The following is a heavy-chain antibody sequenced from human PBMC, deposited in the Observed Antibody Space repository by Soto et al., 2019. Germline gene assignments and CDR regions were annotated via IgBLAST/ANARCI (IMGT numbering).Heavy chain of an antibody. Sequence: PGGSLSLSCTASGITFSNYAMSWVRQAPRKXLEWVSSISTSGGRPYYADSVKGRFTISRDNSKNTLYLQMNSLRVEDTAVYYCEKDPDRYDYVWGTYRYIDHWGQGTLVTVSS. CDR2: ISTSGGRP. D-gene: IGHD3-16*02. CDR1: GITFSNYA. CDR3: EKDPDRYDYVWGTYRYIDH. V-gene: IGHV3-23*01. J-gene: IGHJ4*02.